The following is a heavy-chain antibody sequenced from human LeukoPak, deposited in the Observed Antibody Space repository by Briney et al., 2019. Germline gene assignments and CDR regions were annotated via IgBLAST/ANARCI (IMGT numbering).Heavy chain of an antibody. CDR3: ARGLEWSDFGV. V-gene: IGHV4-38-2*02. CDR2: IYHSGST. D-gene: IGHD3-3*01. Sequence: KPSETLSLTCTVSGYSISSGYYWGWIRQPPGKGLEWIGSIYHSGSTYYNPSLKSRVTISVDTSKNQFSLKLSSVTAADTAVYYCARGLEWSDFGVWGQGTLVTVSS. CDR1: GYSISSGYY. J-gene: IGHJ4*02.